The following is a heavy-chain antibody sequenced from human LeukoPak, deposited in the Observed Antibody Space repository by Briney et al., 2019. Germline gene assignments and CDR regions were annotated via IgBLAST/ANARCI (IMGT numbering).Heavy chain of an antibody. J-gene: IGHJ4*02. CDR2: IKQVGSEK. CDR1: GFTFSSYW. V-gene: IGHV3-7*01. CDR3: ARESGVWYSGNLLIYFDY. Sequence: PGGSLRLSCAASGFTFSSYWMSWVRQAPGKGPEWVANIKQVGSEKYYVDSVKGRFTISRDNAKNSLYLQMNSLRAEDTAVYYCARESGVWYSGNLLIYFDYWGQGTLVTVSS. D-gene: IGHD4-23*01.